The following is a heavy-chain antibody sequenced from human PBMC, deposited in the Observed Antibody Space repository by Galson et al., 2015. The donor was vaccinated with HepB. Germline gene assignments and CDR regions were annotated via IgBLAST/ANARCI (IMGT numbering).Heavy chain of an antibody. J-gene: IGHJ4*02. V-gene: IGHV3-21*01. D-gene: IGHD2-15*01. CDR3: AVVFRVERRFDY. CDR1: GFTFSSYS. Sequence: SLRLSCAASGFTFSSYSMNWVRQAPGKGLEWVSSISSSSSYIYYADSVKGRFTISRDNAKNSLYLQMNSLRAEDTAVYYCAVVFRVERRFDYWGQGTLVTVSS. CDR2: ISSSSSYI.